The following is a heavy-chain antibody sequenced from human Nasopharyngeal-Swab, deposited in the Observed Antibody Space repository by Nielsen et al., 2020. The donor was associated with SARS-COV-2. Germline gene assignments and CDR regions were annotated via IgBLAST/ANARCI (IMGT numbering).Heavy chain of an antibody. Sequence: GESLKISCTASGFTFSSYWMHWVRQAPGKGLVWVSRIHIDGSSTSYGDSVKGRFTISRDDAKNTLYLQMNSLRTEDTAVYYCARSRTVVTHAFDIWGQGTMVTVSS. CDR2: IHIDGSST. J-gene: IGHJ3*02. D-gene: IGHD4-23*01. CDR3: ARSRTVVTHAFDI. V-gene: IGHV3-74*01. CDR1: GFTFSSYW.